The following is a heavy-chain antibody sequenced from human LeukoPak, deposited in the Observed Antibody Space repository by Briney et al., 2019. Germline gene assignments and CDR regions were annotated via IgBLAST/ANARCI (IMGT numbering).Heavy chain of an antibody. CDR1: GFTFSSYE. CDR2: ISSSGSTI. V-gene: IGHV3-48*03. D-gene: IGHD3-10*02. Sequence: GGSLRLSCAASGFTFSSYEMNWVRQAPGKGLEWVSYISSSGSTIYYADSVKGRFTISRDNAKNSLYLQMNSLRAEDTAVYYCADVSITMIGGVWGKGTTVTVSS. CDR3: ADVSITMIGGV. J-gene: IGHJ6*04.